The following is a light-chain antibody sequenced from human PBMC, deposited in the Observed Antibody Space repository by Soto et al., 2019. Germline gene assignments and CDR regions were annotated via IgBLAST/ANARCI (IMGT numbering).Light chain of an antibody. CDR3: QQYGSSPRWT. CDR2: GAS. J-gene: IGKJ1*01. V-gene: IGKV3-15*01. Sequence: ETVMTQSPATLPVSPGERATLSCRASQSVRSNLAWYQQKPGQAPRLLIYGASTRATGVPARFSGSGSGTEFNLTINSLKYEDFAVYYCQQYGSSPRWTFGQGTKV. CDR1: QSVRSN.